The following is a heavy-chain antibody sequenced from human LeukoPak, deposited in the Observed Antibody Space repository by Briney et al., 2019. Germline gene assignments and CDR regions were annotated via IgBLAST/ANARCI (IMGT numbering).Heavy chain of an antibody. Sequence: AGGSLRLSCAASGFTFSSYSMNWVRQAPGKGLEWVSSISSSSSYIYYADSVKGRFTISRDNAKNSLYLQMNSLRAEDTAVYYCARAGPVWFGELISRQDFDYWGQGTLVTVSS. D-gene: IGHD3-10*01. CDR1: GFTFSSYS. CDR3: ARAGPVWFGELISRQDFDY. V-gene: IGHV3-21*01. J-gene: IGHJ4*02. CDR2: ISSSSSYI.